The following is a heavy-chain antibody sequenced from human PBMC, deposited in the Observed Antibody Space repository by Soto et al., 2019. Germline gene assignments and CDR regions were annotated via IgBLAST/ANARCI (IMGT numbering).Heavy chain of an antibody. D-gene: IGHD6-6*01. CDR1: GGTFSSYA. J-gene: IGHJ6*02. Sequence: SVKVSCKASGGTFSSYAISWVRQAPGQGLEWMGGIIPIFGTANYAQKFQGRVTITADESTSTAYMELSSLRSEDTAVYYCAREGSSSSGDYYGMDVWGQGTTVTVSS. CDR2: IIPIFGTA. CDR3: AREGSSSSGDYYGMDV. V-gene: IGHV1-69*13.